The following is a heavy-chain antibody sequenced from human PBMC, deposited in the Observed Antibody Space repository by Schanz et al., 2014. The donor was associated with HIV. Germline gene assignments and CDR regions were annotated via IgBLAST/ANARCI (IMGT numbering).Heavy chain of an antibody. CDR1: GFTFSSNA. Sequence: QVQLVESGGGVVQPGRSLRLSCAASGFTFSSNAMHWVRQAPGKGLEWVAVISYDGSNEYYGDSVKGRFTISRDNSKNTLYLQMNSLRREDTAVYYCAKVGRIYSTTWIDYWGQGTLVTVSS. V-gene: IGHV3-30*04. J-gene: IGHJ4*02. D-gene: IGHD2-2*01. CDR3: AKVGRIYSTTWIDY. CDR2: ISYDGSNE.